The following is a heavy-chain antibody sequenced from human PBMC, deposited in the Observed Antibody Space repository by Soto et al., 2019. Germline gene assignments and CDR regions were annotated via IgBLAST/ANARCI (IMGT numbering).Heavy chain of an antibody. Sequence: QVQLQESGPGLVKPSQTLSLTCTVSGGSISSGDYYWSWIRQPPGKGLEWIGYIYYSGSTYYNPSLKSRLTISVDTSKNQFSLKLSSVTAAATAVYSCASNSYGYTFSDSWGQGTLVTVSS. J-gene: IGHJ4*02. D-gene: IGHD5-18*01. CDR1: GGSISSGDYY. CDR2: IYYSGST. CDR3: ASNSYGYTFSDS. V-gene: IGHV4-30-4*01.